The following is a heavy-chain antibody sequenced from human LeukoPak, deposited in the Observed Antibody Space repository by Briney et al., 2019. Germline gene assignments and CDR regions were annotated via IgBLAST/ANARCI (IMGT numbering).Heavy chain of an antibody. CDR1: GYRFTSYW. V-gene: IGHV5-51*01. CDR3: ARHPGRDGYNRNLDAFDI. Sequence: GESLKISCKGSGYRFTSYWIGWGRQMPGKGLEWMGIIYPGDSDTRYSPSFQGQVTISADKSISTAYLQWSSLKASDTAMYYCARHPGRDGYNRNLDAFDIWGQGTMVTVSS. CDR2: IYPGDSDT. D-gene: IGHD5-24*01. J-gene: IGHJ3*02.